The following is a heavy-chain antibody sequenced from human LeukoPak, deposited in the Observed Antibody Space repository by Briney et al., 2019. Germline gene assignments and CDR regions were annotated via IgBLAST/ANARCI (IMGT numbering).Heavy chain of an antibody. Sequence: PGGSLRLSCAASGFTFSNYGMHWVRQAPGKGLEWVAIIWYDGSNKYYADSVKGRFTISRDNSKNTLHLQMNSLRAEDTAVYYCATASSSSWAYFEYWGQGTLVTVSS. CDR1: GFTFSNYG. J-gene: IGHJ4*02. CDR3: ATASSSSWAYFEY. CDR2: IWYDGSNK. V-gene: IGHV3-33*01. D-gene: IGHD6-6*01.